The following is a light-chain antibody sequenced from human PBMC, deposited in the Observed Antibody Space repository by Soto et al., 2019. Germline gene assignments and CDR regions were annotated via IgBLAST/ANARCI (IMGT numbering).Light chain of an antibody. CDR2: HVT. CDR3: CSLTTSHTYV. J-gene: IGLJ1*01. V-gene: IGLV2-14*03. Sequence: QSVLTQPASVSGAPGQSITISCTGTSSDIGHYDYVSWYQQQPGKAPQLMIYHVTYRPSGVSNRYSGSKSGNSASLTISGLQADDEADYYCCSLTTSHTYVFGSGTKVTVL. CDR1: SSDIGHYDY.